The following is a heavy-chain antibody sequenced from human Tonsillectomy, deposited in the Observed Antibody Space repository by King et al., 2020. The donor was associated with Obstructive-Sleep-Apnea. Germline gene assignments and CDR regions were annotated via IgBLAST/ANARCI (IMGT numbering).Heavy chain of an antibody. CDR3: AKDSQGYCSGGSCYRYYYYGMDV. V-gene: IGHV3-23*04. CDR1: GFTFSSYA. CDR2: ISGSGGST. Sequence: VQLVESGGGLVQPGGSLRLSCVASGFTFSSYAMSWVRQAPGKGLEWVSAISGSGGSTYYADSVKGRFTISRDNSKNTLYLQMNSLRAEDTAVYYCAKDSQGYCSGGSCYRYYYYGMDVWGQGTTVTVSS. J-gene: IGHJ6*02. D-gene: IGHD2-15*01.